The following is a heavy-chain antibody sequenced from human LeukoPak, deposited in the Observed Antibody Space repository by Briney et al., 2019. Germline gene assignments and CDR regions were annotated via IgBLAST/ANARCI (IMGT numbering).Heavy chain of an antibody. CDR3: ARAWGSYCSSTSCYTGGYDFPPFDY. Sequence: GGSLRLSCAASGFTFSSYSMNWVRQAPGKGLEWVSYISSSSSTIYYADSVKGRFTISRDNAKNSLYLQMNSLRAEDTAVYYCARAWGSYCSSTSCYTGGYDFPPFDYWGQGTLVTVSS. J-gene: IGHJ4*02. CDR1: GFTFSSYS. V-gene: IGHV3-48*01. D-gene: IGHD2-2*02. CDR2: ISSSSSTI.